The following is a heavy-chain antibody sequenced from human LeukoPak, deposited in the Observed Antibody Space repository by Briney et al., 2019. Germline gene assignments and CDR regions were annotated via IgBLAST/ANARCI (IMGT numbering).Heavy chain of an antibody. CDR3: ARVPSLMVYAIEDY. CDR1: GYTFTSYG. D-gene: IGHD2-8*01. V-gene: IGHV1-18*01. J-gene: IGHJ4*02. CDR2: ISAYNGNT. Sequence: ASVKVSCTASGYTFTSYGISWVRQAPGQGLEWMGWISAYNGNTNYAQKLQGRVTMTTDTSTSTAYMELRSLRSDDTAVYYCARVPSLMVYAIEDYWGQGTLVTVSS.